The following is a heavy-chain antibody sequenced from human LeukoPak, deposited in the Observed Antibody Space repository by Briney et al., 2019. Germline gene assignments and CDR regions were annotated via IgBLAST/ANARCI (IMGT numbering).Heavy chain of an antibody. CDR1: GFTFSSYW. V-gene: IGHV3-7*03. D-gene: IGHD3-16*02. J-gene: IGHJ3*02. Sequence: GGSLRLSCAASGFTFSSYWMSWVRQAPGKGLEWVANIKQDGSEKYYVDSVKGRFTISKDNAKNSLYLQMNSLRAEDTAVYYCARSSMITFGGVIVKAFDIWGQGTMVTVSS. CDR3: ARSSMITFGGVIVKAFDI. CDR2: IKQDGSEK.